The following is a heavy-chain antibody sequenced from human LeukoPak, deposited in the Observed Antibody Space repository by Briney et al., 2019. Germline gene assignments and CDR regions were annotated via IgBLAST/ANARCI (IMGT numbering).Heavy chain of an antibody. Sequence: SETLSLTCTVFGGSFTDYFWTWTCHSPGKGLEWIGEINDYTGDTKYNPSLNSLVSISLEKSKNQLSLELRSVTAADTAVYYCARGRIAKIVVVHSFSYGMDVWGQGTTVTVSS. CDR2: INDYTGDT. CDR3: ARGRIAKIVVVHSFSYGMDV. V-gene: IGHV4-34*01. J-gene: IGHJ6*02. CDR1: GGSFTDYF. D-gene: IGHD3-22*01.